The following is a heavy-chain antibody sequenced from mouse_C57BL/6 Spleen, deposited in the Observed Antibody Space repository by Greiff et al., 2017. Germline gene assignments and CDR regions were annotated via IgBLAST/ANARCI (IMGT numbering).Heavy chain of an antibody. Sequence: VQLQQPGAELVRPGSSVKLSCKASGYTFTSYWMHWVKQRPIQGLEWIGNIDPSDSETHYNQKFKDKATLTVDKSSSTAYMQLSSLTSEDSAVYYCARGTTVVRYFDVWGTGTTVTVSS. V-gene: IGHV1-52*01. CDR2: IDPSDSET. CDR1: GYTFTSYW. J-gene: IGHJ1*03. CDR3: ARGTTVVRYFDV. D-gene: IGHD1-1*01.